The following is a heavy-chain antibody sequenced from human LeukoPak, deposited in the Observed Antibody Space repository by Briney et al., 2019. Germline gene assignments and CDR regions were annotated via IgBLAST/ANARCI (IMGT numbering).Heavy chain of an antibody. CDR1: GGSFSGYY. V-gene: IGHV4-34*01. Sequence: SETLSLTCAVYGGSFSGYYWSWIRQPPGKGLEWIGEINHSGSTNYNPSLKSRVTISVDTSKNQFSLKLSSVTAADTAVYYCAADGSGYRPFDYWGQGTLVTVSS. CDR3: AADGSGYRPFDY. D-gene: IGHD3-22*01. CDR2: INHSGST. J-gene: IGHJ4*02.